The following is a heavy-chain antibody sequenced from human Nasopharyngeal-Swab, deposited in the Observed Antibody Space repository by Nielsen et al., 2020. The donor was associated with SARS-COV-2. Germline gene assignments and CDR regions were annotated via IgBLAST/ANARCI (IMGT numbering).Heavy chain of an antibody. J-gene: IGHJ4*02. CDR1: GFTFSSYS. V-gene: IGHV3-21*01. CDR3: ATPTVSNGDY. CDR2: ISSSSSYI. D-gene: IGHD4-17*01. Sequence: GESLKISCAASGFTFSSYSMNWVRQAPGKGLEWVSSISSSSSYIYYADSVKGRFTISRDNAKNSLYLQMNSLRAEDTAVYYCATPTVSNGDYWGQGTLFTVSS.